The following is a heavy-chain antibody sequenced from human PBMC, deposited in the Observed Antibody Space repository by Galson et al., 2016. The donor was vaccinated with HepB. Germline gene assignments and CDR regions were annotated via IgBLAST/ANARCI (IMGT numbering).Heavy chain of an antibody. V-gene: IGHV2-5*02. CDR3: ARKVGPNIDY. CDR1: GFSLRTSGVH. J-gene: IGHJ4*02. CDR2: IYWDDDK. D-gene: IGHD1-26*01. Sequence: PALVKPTQTLTLTCTFSGFSLRTSGVHVGWIRQPPGKSLEWLALIYWDDDKRYNASLKSRLTITKDTSKNQVVLTMTNMDPVDTATYFCARKVGPNIDYWGQGTLVTVSS.